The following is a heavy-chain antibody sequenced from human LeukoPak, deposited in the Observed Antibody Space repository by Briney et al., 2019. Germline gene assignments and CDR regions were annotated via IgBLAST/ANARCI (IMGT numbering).Heavy chain of an antibody. CDR1: GGSISSYY. CDR2: IYYSGRT. D-gene: IGHD2-2*02. Sequence: SETLSLTCTVSGGSISSYYWSWIRQPPGKGLEWIGYIYYSGRTNYNPSLKSRVTISVDTSKNQFSLKLSSVTAADTAVYYCARDLGYCSSTSCYTWAFDIWGQGTMVTVSS. CDR3: ARDLGYCSSTSCYTWAFDI. V-gene: IGHV4-59*01. J-gene: IGHJ3*02.